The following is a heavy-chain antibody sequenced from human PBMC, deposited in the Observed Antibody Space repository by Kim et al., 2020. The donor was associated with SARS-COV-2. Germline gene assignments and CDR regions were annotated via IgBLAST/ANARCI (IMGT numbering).Heavy chain of an antibody. J-gene: IGHJ4*02. D-gene: IGHD2-21*01. CDR1: FPFRIYG. CDR3: VKKGPDAELGGAPDF. Sequence: FPFRIYGLHGPRRAPGTGLEWVAYMSFDGQNRDYVESVKGRFTISSDNSRNTLSLQMNSLRAEDTAVYYCVKKGPDAELGGAPDFWGQGTLAT. CDR2: MSFDGQNR. V-gene: IGHV3-33*05.